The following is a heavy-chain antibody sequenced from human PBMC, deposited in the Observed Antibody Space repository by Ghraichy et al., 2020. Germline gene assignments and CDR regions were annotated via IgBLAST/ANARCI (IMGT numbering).Heavy chain of an antibody. V-gene: IGHV3-48*02. CDR2: ISSSSSTI. J-gene: IGHJ6*02. CDR3: ARDNTVAGTYYYYGMAV. Sequence: VSYISSSSSTIDYADSVKGRFTISRDNATNSLYLQMNSLRDEDTAVYYCARDNTVAGTYYYYGMAVWGQVTTVTASS. D-gene: IGHD6-19*01.